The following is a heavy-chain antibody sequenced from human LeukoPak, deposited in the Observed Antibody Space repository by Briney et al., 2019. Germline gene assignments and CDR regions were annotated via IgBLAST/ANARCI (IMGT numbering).Heavy chain of an antibody. Sequence: GGSLRLSCAASGFTFSSYEMNWVRQAPGKGLEWVSYISSSGSTIYYADSVKGRFTISRDSAKNSLYLQMNSLRAEDTAVYYCAELGITMIGGVRGKGTTVTISS. V-gene: IGHV3-48*03. CDR3: AELGITMIGGV. J-gene: IGHJ6*04. CDR2: ISSSGSTI. D-gene: IGHD3-10*02. CDR1: GFTFSSYE.